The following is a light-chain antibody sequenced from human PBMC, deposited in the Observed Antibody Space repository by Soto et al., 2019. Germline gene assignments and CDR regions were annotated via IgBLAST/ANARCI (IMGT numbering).Light chain of an antibody. CDR2: EVS. V-gene: IGLV2-14*01. J-gene: IGLJ3*02. CDR3: SSYTGTSTPGV. Sequence: QSALTQPASVSGSPGQSITIFCSGTSSDVGAYKFVSWYRHHPGKAPQVMIYEVSNRPSGVSNRFSGSKSGNTASLTISGLQPEDEGDYYCSSYTGTSTPGVFGGGTKLTVL. CDR1: SSDVGAYKF.